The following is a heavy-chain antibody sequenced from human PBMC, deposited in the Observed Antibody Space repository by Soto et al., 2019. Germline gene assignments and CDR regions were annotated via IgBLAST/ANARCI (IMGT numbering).Heavy chain of an antibody. CDR3: ARPITMVRGVIIQAAFDI. Sequence: ASVKVSCKASGYTFTGYYMHWVRQAPGQGLEWMGWINPNSGGTNYAQKFQGRVTMTRGTSISTAYMELSRLRSDDTAVYYCARPITMVRGVIIQAAFDIWGQGTMVTVSS. D-gene: IGHD3-10*01. CDR1: GYTFTGYY. V-gene: IGHV1-2*02. CDR2: INPNSGGT. J-gene: IGHJ3*02.